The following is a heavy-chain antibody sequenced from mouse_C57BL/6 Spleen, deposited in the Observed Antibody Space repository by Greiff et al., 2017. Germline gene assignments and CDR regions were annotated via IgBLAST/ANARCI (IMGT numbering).Heavy chain of an antibody. J-gene: IGHJ3*01. CDR3: ARRAAQAGGFAD. CDR1: GYAFRSSW. V-gene: IGHV1-82*01. Sequence: QVQLQQSGPELVKPGASVTISCKASGYAFRSSWMNWVKQRPGTGLEWIGRIYPGDGDTNYNGKFKGKATLTADKSSSTAYMQLSSLPSEDSAVYFCARRAAQAGGFADWGQGTLVTVSA. D-gene: IGHD3-2*02. CDR2: IYPGDGDT.